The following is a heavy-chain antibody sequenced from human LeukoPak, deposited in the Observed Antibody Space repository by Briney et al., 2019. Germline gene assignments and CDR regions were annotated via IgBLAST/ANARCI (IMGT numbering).Heavy chain of an antibody. CDR2: IYSGGST. J-gene: IGHJ4*02. CDR3: ARGTTARLGPFDC. Sequence: GRSLRLSCAASGFTVSSDYRGWVRQAPGKGLEWVSVIYSGGSTFYADPVKGRFTISRDNSKNTLYLRMNSLRAEDTAIYYCARGTTARLGPFDCWGQGTLVTVSS. D-gene: IGHD6-6*01. CDR1: GFTVSSDY. V-gene: IGHV3-53*01.